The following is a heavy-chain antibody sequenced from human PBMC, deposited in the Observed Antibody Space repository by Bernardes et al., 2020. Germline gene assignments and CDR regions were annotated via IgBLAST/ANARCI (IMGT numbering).Heavy chain of an antibody. CDR3: ARQIVVVVATQFYYMDV. V-gene: IGHV1-18*01. CDR2: ISAYNGNT. Sequence: ASVKVSCKASGYTFTSYGISWVRQAPGQGLEWMGWISAYNGNTNYAQKLQGRVTMTTDTSTSTAYMELRSLRSDDTAVYYCARQIVVVVATQFYYMDVWGKGTTVTVSS. J-gene: IGHJ6*03. CDR1: GYTFTSYG. D-gene: IGHD2-15*01.